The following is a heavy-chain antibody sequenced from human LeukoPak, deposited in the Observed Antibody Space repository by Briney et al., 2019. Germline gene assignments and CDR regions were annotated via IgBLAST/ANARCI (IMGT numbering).Heavy chain of an antibody. V-gene: IGHV1-8*01. J-gene: IGHJ6*03. CDR3: ARLVVMEDYYYYMDV. CDR1: GYTFTSYD. Sequence: GASVKVSCKASGYTFTSYDIKWVRQATGQGLEWMGWMNPNSGNTGYAQKFQGRVTMTRNTSISTAYMELSSLRSEDTAVYYCARLVVMEDYYYYMDVWGKGTTVTVSS. CDR2: MNPNSGNT. D-gene: IGHD2-8*01.